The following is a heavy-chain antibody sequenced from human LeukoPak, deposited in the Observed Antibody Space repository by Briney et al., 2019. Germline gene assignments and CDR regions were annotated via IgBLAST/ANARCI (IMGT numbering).Heavy chain of an antibody. J-gene: IGHJ6*02. CDR1: GGSFSGYC. Sequence: QASETLSLTCAVYGGSFSGYCWSWIRQPPGKGLEWIGEINHSGSTNYNPSLKSRVTISVDTSKNQFSLKLSSVTAADTAVYYCARLITILQDKDVWGQGTTVTVSS. CDR3: ARLITILQDKDV. D-gene: IGHD3-3*01. CDR2: INHSGST. V-gene: IGHV4-34*01.